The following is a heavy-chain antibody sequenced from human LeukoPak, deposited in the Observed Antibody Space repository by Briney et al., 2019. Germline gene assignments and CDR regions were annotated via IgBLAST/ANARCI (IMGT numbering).Heavy chain of an antibody. CDR3: AREIRSIAAYWFDP. CDR1: GFTFSSYS. Sequence: GGSLRLSCAASGFTFSSYSMNWVRQAPGKGLEWVSYISSSSSTIYYADSVKGRFTISRDNAKNSLYLQMNSLRAEDTAVYYCAREIRSIAAYWFDPWGQGTLVTVSS. V-gene: IGHV3-48*04. D-gene: IGHD6-6*01. J-gene: IGHJ5*02. CDR2: ISSSSSTI.